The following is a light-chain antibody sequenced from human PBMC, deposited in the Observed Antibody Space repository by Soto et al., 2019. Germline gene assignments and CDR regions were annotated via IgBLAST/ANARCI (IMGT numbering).Light chain of an antibody. J-gene: IGLJ1*01. CDR2: DVS. CDR1: SSDVGGYNY. CDR3: SSYTSSSTPYV. V-gene: IGLV2-14*01. Sequence: QSVLTQPASVSGSPGQSITISCTGTSSDVGGYNYVSWYLQHPGKAQKLIIYDVSNRPSGVSNRISGSKSGNTASMTFSGLQAEDEADYYCSSYTSSSTPYVFGTGTKVTVL.